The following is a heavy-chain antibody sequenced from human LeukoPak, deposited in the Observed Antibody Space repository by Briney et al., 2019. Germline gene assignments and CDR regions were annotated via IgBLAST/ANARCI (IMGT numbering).Heavy chain of an antibody. J-gene: IGHJ4*02. CDR1: GYTFTGYY. V-gene: IGHV1-69*05. Sequence: SVKVSCKASGYTFTGYYMHWVRQAPGQGLEWMGRIIPVYGAPKFAQKFQGRVTITTDESTRTAYMELSSLRSEDTAVYYCASKYGDYAPYHFDNWGQGTLVTVSS. CDR2: IIPVYGAP. D-gene: IGHD4-17*01. CDR3: ASKYGDYAPYHFDN.